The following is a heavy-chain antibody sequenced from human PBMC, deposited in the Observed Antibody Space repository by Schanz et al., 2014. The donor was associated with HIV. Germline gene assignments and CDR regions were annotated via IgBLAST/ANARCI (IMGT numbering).Heavy chain of an antibody. Sequence: QLQLVESGGGVVRPGTSLRLSCAASGFTFSDHGMHWARQAPGKGLEGVACIWYDGSNTHYADSVKGRLTISRDDSKNTVYLQMNSLRAEDTAVYYCARDPQKSFDIWGQGTMVIVSS. J-gene: IGHJ3*02. CDR2: IWYDGSNT. CDR1: GFTFSDHG. CDR3: ARDPQKSFDI. V-gene: IGHV3-33*01.